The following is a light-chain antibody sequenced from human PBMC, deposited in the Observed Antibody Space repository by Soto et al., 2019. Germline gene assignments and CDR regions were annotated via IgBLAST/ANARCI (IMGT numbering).Light chain of an antibody. V-gene: IGLV2-8*01. CDR3: MSYVGGNSVA. CDR2: EVS. J-gene: IGLJ2*01. CDR1: DNDVGRYDY. Sequence: QSVLTQPPSASGSPGMSVTLSCSGTDNDVGRYDYVSWYQQHPGKAPKLLIYEVSKRPSGVPDRFSASKSGNTASLTVSGLQGEDEADYYCMSYVGGNSVAFGGRTKVTVL.